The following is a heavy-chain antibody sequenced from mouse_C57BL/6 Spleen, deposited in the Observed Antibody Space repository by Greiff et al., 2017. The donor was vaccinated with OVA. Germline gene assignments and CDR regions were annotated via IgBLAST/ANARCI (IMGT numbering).Heavy chain of an antibody. CDR3: ARCYYGSSAFDY. J-gene: IGHJ2*01. V-gene: IGHV14-2*01. CDR1: GFNIKDYY. CDR2: IDPEDGET. Sequence: VQLQQSGAELVKPGASVKLSCTASGFNIKDYYMHWVKQRTEQGLEWIGRIDPEDGETKYAPKFQCKATITADTSSNTAYLQLSSLTSEDTAVYYCARCYYGSSAFDYWGQGTTLTVSS. D-gene: IGHD1-1*01.